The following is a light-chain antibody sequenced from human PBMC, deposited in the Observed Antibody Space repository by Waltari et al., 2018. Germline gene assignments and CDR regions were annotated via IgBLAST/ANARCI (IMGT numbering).Light chain of an antibody. Sequence: DIQLTQSPSFLSSSVGDRVTISCRASQGISTYLVWFQQKPGKAPMRLIYAAAILQGGVPSRFSGSGSGTDFTLTISSLQPEDFGTYYCQQIKSYPITFGGGTKVEVK. CDR3: QQIKSYPIT. V-gene: IGKV1-9*01. CDR2: AAA. J-gene: IGKJ4*01. CDR1: QGISTY.